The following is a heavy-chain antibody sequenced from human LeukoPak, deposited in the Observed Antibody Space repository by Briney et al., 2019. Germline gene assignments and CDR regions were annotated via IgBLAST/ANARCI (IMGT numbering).Heavy chain of an antibody. J-gene: IGHJ4*02. V-gene: IGHV3-7*01. Sequence: GGSLRLSCAASGFTFSSSWMSWVRQAPGKGLEWVTNIKQDGSDQYYVDSVKGRFTISRDNAKNSLYLQMNSLRAEDTAVYYCAKGGRTWDYWGQGTLVTVSS. D-gene: IGHD3-16*01. CDR3: AKGGRTWDY. CDR2: IKQDGSDQ. CDR1: GFTFSSSW.